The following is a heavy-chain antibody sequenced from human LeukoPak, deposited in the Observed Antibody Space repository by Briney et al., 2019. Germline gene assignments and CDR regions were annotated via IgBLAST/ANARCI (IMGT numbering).Heavy chain of an antibody. CDR2: IYYTGST. J-gene: IGHJ4*02. Sequence: SETLSLTCTVSGGSISSYYWSWIRQPPGKGLEWIGYIYYTGSTDYNPSLKSRVTTSVDTSKSQFSLKLSSVTAADTAVYYCAKLGADSSAWYGFDYWGQGTLVTVSS. CDR3: AKLGADSSAWYGFDY. CDR1: GGSISSYY. D-gene: IGHD6-19*01. V-gene: IGHV4-59*08.